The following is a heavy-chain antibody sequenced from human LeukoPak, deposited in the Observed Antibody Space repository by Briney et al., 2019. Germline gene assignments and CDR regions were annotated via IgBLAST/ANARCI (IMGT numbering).Heavy chain of an antibody. V-gene: IGHV3-73*01. J-gene: IGHJ4*02. CDR2: IRNKAHSYAT. CDR1: GFTFSGSG. Sequence: GGSLRLSCAASGFTFSGSGMHWVRQASGKGLEWVGRIRNKAHSYATAYAASVKGRFIVSRDDSKSTPYLQMNSLKTEDTAVYYCVRQATDDYGDDWGQGTLVTVSS. CDR3: VRQATDDYGDD.